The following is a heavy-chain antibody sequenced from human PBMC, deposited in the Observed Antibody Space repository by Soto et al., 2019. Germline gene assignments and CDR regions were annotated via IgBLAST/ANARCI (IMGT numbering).Heavy chain of an antibody. CDR1: GDSVSSNSAA. J-gene: IGHJ5*02. CDR2: TYYRSKWYN. CDR3: AREPPPCWSSTSCYTWAWFDP. V-gene: IGHV6-1*01. D-gene: IGHD2-2*02. Sequence: SQTLSLTCAISGDSVSSNSAAWNWIRQSPSRGLEWLGRTYYRSKWYNDYAVSVKSRITINPDTSKNQFPLQLNSVTPEDTAVYYCAREPPPCWSSTSCYTWAWFDPWGQGTLVTVSS.